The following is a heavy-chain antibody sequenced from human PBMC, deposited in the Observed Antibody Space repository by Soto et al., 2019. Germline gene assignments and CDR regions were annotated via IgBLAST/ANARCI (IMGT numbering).Heavy chain of an antibody. V-gene: IGHV3-74*01. CDR2: IKGDEITT. Sequence: EVQLVETGENLVQPGGSLRLSCAASGFTFSSYWIHWVRQAPGKGLVWVSRIKGDEITTNYADSVKGRFTISRDNAKNTVFLQMHSLRAEDTALYYCARGLYGAYGQDVWGQGILVTVSS. CDR1: GFTFSSYW. J-gene: IGHJ4*02. CDR3: ARGLYGAYGQDV. D-gene: IGHD4-17*01.